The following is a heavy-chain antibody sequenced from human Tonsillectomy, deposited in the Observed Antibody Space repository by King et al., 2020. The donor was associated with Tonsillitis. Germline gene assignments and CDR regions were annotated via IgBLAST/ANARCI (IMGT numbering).Heavy chain of an antibody. J-gene: IGHJ4*02. D-gene: IGHD1-26*01. CDR3: ARVSSGSSWYYFDY. CDR1: GYSISSGYY. Sequence: QLQESGPGLVKPSETLSLTCSVSGYSISSGYYWGWIRQPPGKGLEWLGSIRHSGSTYSNPSLKSRVTISVDTSKNQFSLKLNSVTAADTAVYYCARVSSGSSWYYFDYWGQGTLVTVSS. CDR2: IRHSGST. V-gene: IGHV4-38-2*02.